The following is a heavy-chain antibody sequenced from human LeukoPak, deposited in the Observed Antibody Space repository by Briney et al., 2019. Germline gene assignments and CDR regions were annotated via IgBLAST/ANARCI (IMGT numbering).Heavy chain of an antibody. Sequence: GESLKISCKGSGYSFTSYWIGWVRQMPGKGLEWMGIIYPGDSDTRYSPSFQGQVTISADKSISTAYLQWSSLKASDTAMYYCARRGYCSSTGCYGDFDYWGQGTLVTVSS. CDR3: ARRGYCSSTGCYGDFDY. CDR2: IYPGDSDT. J-gene: IGHJ4*02. V-gene: IGHV5-51*01. D-gene: IGHD2-2*01. CDR1: GYSFTSYW.